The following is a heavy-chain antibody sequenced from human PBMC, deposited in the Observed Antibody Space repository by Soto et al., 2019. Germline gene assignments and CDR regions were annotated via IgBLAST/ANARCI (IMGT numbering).Heavy chain of an antibody. Sequence: GGSLRLSCAASGFTFSSYAMNWVRQAPGKGLEWVSAISGSGGRTYYADSVKGRFTISSDSSKNTLYLQMNSLRAEDTAVYYCAKATYDRSGYYGFKYFHSWGQASLVTVSS. J-gene: IGHJ4*02. D-gene: IGHD3-22*01. CDR1: GFTFSSYA. CDR2: ISGSGGRT. V-gene: IGHV3-23*01. CDR3: AKATYDRSGYYGFKYFHS.